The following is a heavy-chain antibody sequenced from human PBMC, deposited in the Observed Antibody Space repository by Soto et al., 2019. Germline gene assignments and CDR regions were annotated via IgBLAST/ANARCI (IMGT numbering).Heavy chain of an antibody. CDR1: GFSFVTFA. CDR2: ISYDGGST. CDR3: ARDKGEEYSSSPGYYYYGMDV. J-gene: IGHJ6*02. Sequence: GGSLRLSCAATGFSFVTFAMTWVRQPPGKGLEWVAVISYDGGSTYYADSVKGRFSISRDNSKNTLYLQMNSLRAEDTAVYYCARDKGEEYSSSPGYYYYGMDVWGQGTTVTVS. V-gene: IGHV3-30*04. D-gene: IGHD6-6*01.